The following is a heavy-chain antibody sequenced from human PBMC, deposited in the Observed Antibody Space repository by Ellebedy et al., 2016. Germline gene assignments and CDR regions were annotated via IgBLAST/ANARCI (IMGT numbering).Heavy chain of an antibody. CDR3: AKEGSGVTHVDA. CDR1: GFTFADHA. CDR2: ISWHGQNI. Sequence: GGSLRLXXEGSGFTFADHAMHWVRQAPGKGLEWVSGISWHGQNIGYSNSVKGRFTISRDNTKNALYLQMNSLRVDDTARYYCAKEGSGVTHVDAWGQGTLVTVSS. V-gene: IGHV3-9*01. D-gene: IGHD2-21*02. J-gene: IGHJ5*02.